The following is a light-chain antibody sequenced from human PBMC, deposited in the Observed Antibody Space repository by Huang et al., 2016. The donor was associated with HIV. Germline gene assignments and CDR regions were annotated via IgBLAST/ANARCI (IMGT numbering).Light chain of an antibody. V-gene: IGKV4-1*01. CDR2: WAS. CDR1: QSVLSSSNDKNY. Sequence: DIVMTQSPDSLAVSLGERATINCSSSQSVLSSSNDKNYLTWYQQKPGQPPKLLIYWASTRESGVPERFRGSGSGTHFTLTISSLQAEDVAVYYCQQYYSVPRTFGQGTKVEIK. CDR3: QQYYSVPRT. J-gene: IGKJ1*01.